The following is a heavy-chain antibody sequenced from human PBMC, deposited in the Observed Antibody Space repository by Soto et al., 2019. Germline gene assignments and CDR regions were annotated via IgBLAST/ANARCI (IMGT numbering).Heavy chain of an antibody. CDR2: IYWDDDK. CDR3: AHVYGGYDNFDY. J-gene: IGHJ4*02. Sequence: QITLKESGATLVKPTQTLTLTCTFSGVSLSTRGVGVGWIRQPPGKALEWLALIYWDDDKRYSPSPKSRLTITKDTSKNQVVLTMTNMDPVDTATYYCAHVYGGYDNFDYWGQGTLVTVSS. D-gene: IGHD5-12*01. CDR1: GVSLSTRGVG. V-gene: IGHV2-5*02.